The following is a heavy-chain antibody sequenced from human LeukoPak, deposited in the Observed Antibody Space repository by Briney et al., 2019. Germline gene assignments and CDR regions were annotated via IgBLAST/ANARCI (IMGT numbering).Heavy chain of an antibody. Sequence: SETLSLTCTVSGYSISSGYYWGWIRQPPGKGLEWIGSIYHSGSTYYNPSLKSRVTISVDTSKNQFSLKLSSVTAADTAVYYCARDRGVVPAAIVYWGQGTLVTVSS. CDR3: ARDRGVVPAAIVY. J-gene: IGHJ4*02. V-gene: IGHV4-38-2*02. CDR1: GYSISSGYY. D-gene: IGHD2-2*01. CDR2: IYHSGST.